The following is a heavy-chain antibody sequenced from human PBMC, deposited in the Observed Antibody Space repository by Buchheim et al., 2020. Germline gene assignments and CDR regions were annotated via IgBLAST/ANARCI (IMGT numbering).Heavy chain of an antibody. D-gene: IGHD5-12*01. CDR3: ARDRRWLRSENWFDP. CDR2: ISSSSSYI. V-gene: IGHV3-21*01. J-gene: IGHJ5*02. CDR1: GFTFSSYS. Sequence: EVQLVESGGGLVKPGGSLRLSCAASGFTFSSYSMNWVRQAPGKGLEWVSSISSSSSYIYYADSVKGRFTISRDNAKNSLYLQMNSLRAEDTAVYYCARDRRWLRSENWFDPWGQGTL.